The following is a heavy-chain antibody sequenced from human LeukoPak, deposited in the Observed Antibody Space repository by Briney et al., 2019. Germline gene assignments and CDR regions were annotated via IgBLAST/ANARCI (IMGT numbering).Heavy chain of an antibody. Sequence: SETLSLTCAGYGGSVSIYYWSWIRRYPGKGLEWIGGIYQSGNTNYNPSLESRVTISVDPSKNQFSLKLPSVTAADTAVYYCARLCSGGSCTNDYWGQGTLVTVSS. D-gene: IGHD2-15*01. CDR3: ARLCSGGSCTNDY. V-gene: IGHV4-34*01. CDR1: GGSVSIYY. CDR2: IYQSGNT. J-gene: IGHJ4*02.